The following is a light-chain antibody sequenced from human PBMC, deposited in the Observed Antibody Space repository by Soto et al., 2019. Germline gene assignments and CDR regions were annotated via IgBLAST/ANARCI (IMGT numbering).Light chain of an antibody. CDR2: DAS. V-gene: IGKV3D-20*01. Sequence: EVVLTQSPASLSLSPGERATLSCGASQIVSSNYLAWYQQKPGLAPRLLIYDASTRATGVPDRFRGSGSGTVLTLTINRLEPEDSAVYYCQQYGDSPRGTFGGGTKVEIK. CDR1: QIVSSNY. CDR3: QQYGDSPRGT. J-gene: IGKJ4*01.